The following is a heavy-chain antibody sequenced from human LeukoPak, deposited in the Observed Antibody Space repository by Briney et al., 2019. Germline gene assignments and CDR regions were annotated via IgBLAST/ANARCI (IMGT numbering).Heavy chain of an antibody. CDR3: AKDRYSGGWYLFDY. D-gene: IGHD6-19*01. V-gene: IGHV3-30*02. CDR2: IRYDGSNK. J-gene: IGHJ4*02. Sequence: PGGSLRLSCAASGFTFSSYGMHWVRQAPGKGLEWVAFIRYDGSNKYYEDSVKGRFTISRDNSKNTLYLQMNSLRAEDPAVYYCAKDRYSGGWYLFDYWGQGTLVTVSS. CDR1: GFTFSSYG.